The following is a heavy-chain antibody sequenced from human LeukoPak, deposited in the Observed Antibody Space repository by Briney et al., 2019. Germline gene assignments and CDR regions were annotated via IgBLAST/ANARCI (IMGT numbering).Heavy chain of an antibody. CDR3: ARGFYGGYYYYYYMDV. D-gene: IGHD4/OR15-4a*01. J-gene: IGHJ6*03. V-gene: IGHV5-51*01. CDR1: GYTFFTYW. CDR2: IYPGDSDT. Sequence: GESLKISCKGSGYTFFTYWIGWVRQMPGKGLEWMGIIYPGDSDTRYSPSFEGQVTISADRSISTAYLQWSSLKASDTAMYYCARGFYGGYYYYYYMDVWGKGTTVTVSS.